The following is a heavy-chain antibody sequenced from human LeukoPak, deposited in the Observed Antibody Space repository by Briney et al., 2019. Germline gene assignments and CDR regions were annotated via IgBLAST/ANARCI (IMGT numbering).Heavy chain of an antibody. CDR1: GFTFTTSS. J-gene: IGHJ4*02. V-gene: IGHV3-21*01. CDR3: AREWDGSGSYGDY. D-gene: IGHD3-10*01. CDR2: ISSSSIYI. Sequence: GGSLRLSCAASGFTFTTSSMNWVRQAPGKGLEWVSSISSSSIYIYYADSVKGRFTISRDNAKNSLYLQMNSLRAEDTAVYYCAREWDGSGSYGDYWGQGTLVTVSS.